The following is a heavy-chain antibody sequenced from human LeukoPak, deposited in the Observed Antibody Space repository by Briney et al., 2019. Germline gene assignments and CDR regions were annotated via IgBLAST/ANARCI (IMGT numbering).Heavy chain of an antibody. CDR2: IRYDGNNK. Sequence: PGGSLRLSCAASGFTFSSYGMNWVRQTPGKGLEWVAFIRYDGNNKYYADSVKGRFTVSRDSSKNTLYLQMNSLRAEDTAVYYCARRAGAYSHPYDYWGQGTLVTVSS. CDR1: GFTFSSYG. CDR3: ARRAGAYSHPYDY. D-gene: IGHD4/OR15-4a*01. V-gene: IGHV3-30*02. J-gene: IGHJ4*02.